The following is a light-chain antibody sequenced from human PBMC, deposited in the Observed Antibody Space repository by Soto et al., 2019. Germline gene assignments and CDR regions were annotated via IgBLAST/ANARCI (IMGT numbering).Light chain of an antibody. CDR1: QDLSNY. J-gene: IGKJ2*01. CDR3: QQYANLPYT. V-gene: IGKV1-33*01. CDR2: DAS. Sequence: DIQMTQSPSSLSASVGDRVTITCQASQDLSNYLNWYQQKPGKAPKLLIYDASNLETGVRSRFSGSGSRTDFTFTTSSLQPEDIATYYCQQYANLPYTFGQGTKLEIK.